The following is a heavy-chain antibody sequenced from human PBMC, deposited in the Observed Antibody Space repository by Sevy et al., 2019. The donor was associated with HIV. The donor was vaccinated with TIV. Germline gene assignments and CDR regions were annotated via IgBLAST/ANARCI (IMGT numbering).Heavy chain of an antibody. CDR3: AKDSYFDNTLFDY. D-gene: IGHD3-22*01. V-gene: IGHV3-23*01. Sequence: GGSLRLSCAASGFTLNNYAMNWVRQAPGKGLEWVSGISGGGVSTYYADSVKGRFTISRDNSKNTLYLQMNSLRAEDKAVYYCAKDSYFDNTLFDYWGQGTLVTVSS. CDR2: ISGGGVST. CDR1: GFTLNNYA. J-gene: IGHJ4*02.